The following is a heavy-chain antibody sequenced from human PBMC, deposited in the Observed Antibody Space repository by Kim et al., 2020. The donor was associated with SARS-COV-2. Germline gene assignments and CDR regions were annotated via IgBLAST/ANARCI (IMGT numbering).Heavy chain of an antibody. CDR2: INPSGGST. V-gene: IGHV1-46*01. J-gene: IGHJ4*02. D-gene: IGHD3-10*01. CDR1: GYTFTSYY. Sequence: ASVKVSCKASGYTFTSYYMHWVRQAPGQGLEWMGIINPSGGSTSYAQKFQGRVTMTRDTSTSTVYMELSSLRSEDTAVYYCARDQLRYYGSGSYRYWGQGTLVTVSS. CDR3: ARDQLRYYGSGSYRY.